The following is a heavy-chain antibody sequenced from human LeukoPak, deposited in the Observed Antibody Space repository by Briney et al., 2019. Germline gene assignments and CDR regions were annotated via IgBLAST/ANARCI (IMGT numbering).Heavy chain of an antibody. D-gene: IGHD3-22*01. J-gene: IGHJ4*02. CDR3: ARVDYYDSSGYYHGVFDY. V-gene: IGHV3-30*03. CDR1: GFTFSSYG. CDR2: MSHDGSIE. Sequence: SGGSLRLSCAASGFTFSSYGMHWVRQAPGKGLEWVAVMSHDGSIEKYADSVQGRFTISRDNSKNTLYLQMNSLRAEDTAVYYCARVDYYDSSGYYHGVFDYWGQGTLVTVSS.